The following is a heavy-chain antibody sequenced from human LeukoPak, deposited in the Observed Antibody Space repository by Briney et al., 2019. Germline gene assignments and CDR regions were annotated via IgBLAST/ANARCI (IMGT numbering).Heavy chain of an antibody. V-gene: IGHV1-2*02. CDR3: ARDVPQTAIDY. J-gene: IGHJ4*02. CDR2: INPNSGGT. Sequence: ASVKVSCKASGYTFTVYYMHWVRQAPGQGLEWMGWINPNSGGTNYAQKFQGRVSLTRDASISTAYMELSRLRSDDTAVYFCARDVPQTAIDYWGQGTLVTASS. CDR1: GYTFTVYY. D-gene: IGHD1-1*01.